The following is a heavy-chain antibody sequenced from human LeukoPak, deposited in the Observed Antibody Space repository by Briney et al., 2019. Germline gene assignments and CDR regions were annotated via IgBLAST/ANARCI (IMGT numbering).Heavy chain of an antibody. D-gene: IGHD3-10*01. V-gene: IGHV4-34*08. CDR1: GFTFSDYY. J-gene: IGHJ5*02. CDR2: INHSGST. CDR3: ANQYGSGSLNLFDP. Sequence: GSLRLSCAASGFTFSDYYMSWIRQPPGKGLEWIGEINHSGSTNYNPSLKSRVTISVDTSKNQFSLKLSSVTAADTAVYYCANQYGSGSLNLFDPWGQGTLVTGSS.